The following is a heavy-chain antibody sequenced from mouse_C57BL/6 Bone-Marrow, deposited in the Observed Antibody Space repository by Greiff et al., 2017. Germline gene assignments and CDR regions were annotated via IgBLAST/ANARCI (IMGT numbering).Heavy chain of an antibody. CDR3: ARTSYDDSMDY. V-gene: IGHV1-64*01. Sequence: VQLQQPGAELVKPGASVKLSCKASGYTFTSYRMHWVKQRPGQGLEWIGMIHPNSGSTKYNEKFKSKATLTVDKSSSTAYMQLSSLTSEDSAVYYCARTSYDDSMDYWGQGTSVTVSS. CDR2: IHPNSGST. J-gene: IGHJ4*01. CDR1: GYTFTSYR. D-gene: IGHD2-12*01.